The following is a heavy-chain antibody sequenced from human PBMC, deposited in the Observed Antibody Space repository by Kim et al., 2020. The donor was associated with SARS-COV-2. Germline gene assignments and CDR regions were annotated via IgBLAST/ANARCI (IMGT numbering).Heavy chain of an antibody. V-gene: IGHV3-33*01. J-gene: IGHJ4*02. CDR3: ARAPQLVLDFDY. Sequence: YYADSVKGRFTISRDNSKNTLYLQMNSLRAEDTAVYYCARAPQLVLDFDYWGQGTLVTVSS. D-gene: IGHD6-13*01.